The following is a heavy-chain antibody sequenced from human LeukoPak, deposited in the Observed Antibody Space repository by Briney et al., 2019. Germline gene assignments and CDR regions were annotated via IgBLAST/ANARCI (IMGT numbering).Heavy chain of an antibody. CDR1: GGSISSGSFH. CDR3: ARSSYSSGWTS. CDR2: IYYSGNT. J-gene: IGHJ5*02. Sequence: SETLSLTCTVSGGSISSGSFHWGWIRQPPGKGLEWIGSIYYSGNTYYNPSLKSRVTISVDTSKNQFSLKLSSVTAADTAVYYCARSSYSSGWTSWGQGTLVTVSS. V-gene: IGHV4-39*01. D-gene: IGHD6-19*01.